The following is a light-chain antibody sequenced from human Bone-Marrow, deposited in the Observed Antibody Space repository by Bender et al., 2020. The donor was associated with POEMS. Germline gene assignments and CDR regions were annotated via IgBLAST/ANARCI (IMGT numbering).Light chain of an antibody. CDR1: SSDVGDYNS. CDR2: GVS. V-gene: IGLV2-14*03. Sequence: QSALTQPASVSGSPGQSINISCTATSSDVGDYNSVSWYQRHPGKAPKLMIYGVSNRPSGVSNRFSGSKSGSTASLTISGLQAEDEADYYCCSYAGSTRIFGGGTGLTVL. CDR3: CSYAGSTRI. J-gene: IGLJ2*01.